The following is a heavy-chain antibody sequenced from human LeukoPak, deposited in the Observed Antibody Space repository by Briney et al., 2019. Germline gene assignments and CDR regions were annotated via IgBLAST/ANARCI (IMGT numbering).Heavy chain of an antibody. D-gene: IGHD3-10*01. J-gene: IGHJ4*02. CDR3: AKIPRRKGSGSYFSYYFDY. CDR2: IGWNSGSI. V-gene: IGHV3-9*01. CDR1: GFTFDDYA. Sequence: AGGSLRLSCAASGFTFDDYAMHWVRQAPGKGLEWVSGIGWNSGSIGYADSVKARFTISRDNAKNSLYLQMNSLRAEDTALYYCAKIPRRKGSGSYFSYYFDYWGQGTLVTVSS.